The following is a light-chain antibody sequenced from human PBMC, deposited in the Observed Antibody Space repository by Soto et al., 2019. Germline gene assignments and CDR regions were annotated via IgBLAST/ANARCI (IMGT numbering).Light chain of an antibody. Sequence: ELVLTQAPATLYLSPGDRATLSCRASQSVSSYLAWYQQKPGQAPRLLIYDASNRATGIPARFSGSGSGTDFTLTIRNLEHDDFAVYYCQQRSNGPLNFGGGTKVAIK. V-gene: IGKV3-11*01. J-gene: IGKJ4*01. CDR1: QSVSSY. CDR3: QQRSNGPLN. CDR2: DAS.